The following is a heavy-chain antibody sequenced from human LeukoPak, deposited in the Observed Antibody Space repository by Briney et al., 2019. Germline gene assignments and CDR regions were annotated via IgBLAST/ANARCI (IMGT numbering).Heavy chain of an antibody. CDR2: IYYGGST. CDR1: GGSISSTTHY. V-gene: IGHV4-39*07. J-gene: IGHJ6*03. D-gene: IGHD3-10*01. Sequence: SETLSLTCTVSGGSISSTTHYWGWIRLPPGKGLEWIGSIYYGGSTYYNPSLKSRVTISVDTSKNQFSLKLSSVTAADTAVYYCARVFNYYGSGSYYNHYYYYMDVWGKGTTVTISS. CDR3: ARVFNYYGSGSYYNHYYYYMDV.